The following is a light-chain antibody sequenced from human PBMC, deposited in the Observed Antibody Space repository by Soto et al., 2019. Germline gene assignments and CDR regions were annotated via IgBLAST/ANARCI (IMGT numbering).Light chain of an antibody. CDR2: SDN. CDR1: TSNIGSNT. CDR3: ATWDDSLNGMI. J-gene: IGLJ2*01. Sequence: QSALTQPPSASGTPGQRVTISCSGSTSNIGSNTVNWYQQVPGTAPKLLIYSDNQRPSGVPDRFSGSKSGTSASLAISGLQSEDEADYFCATWDDSLNGMIFGGGTKLTVL. V-gene: IGLV1-44*01.